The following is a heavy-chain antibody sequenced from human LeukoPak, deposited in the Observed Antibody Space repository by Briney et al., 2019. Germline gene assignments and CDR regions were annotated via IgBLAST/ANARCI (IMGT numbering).Heavy chain of an antibody. Sequence: ASVKVSCKASGGTFSSYAISGVRQAPGQGLEWMGRIIPIFGIANYAQKFQGRVTITADKSTSTAHMELSSLRSEDTAVYYCARDQLEQWPERGGDYFDYWGQGTLVTVSS. CDR1: GGTFSSYA. CDR2: IIPIFGIA. J-gene: IGHJ4*02. V-gene: IGHV1-69*04. D-gene: IGHD6-19*01. CDR3: ARDQLEQWPERGGDYFDY.